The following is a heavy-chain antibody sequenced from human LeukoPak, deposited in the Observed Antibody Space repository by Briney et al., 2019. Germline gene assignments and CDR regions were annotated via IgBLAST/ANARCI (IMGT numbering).Heavy chain of an antibody. CDR3: ARADYDFWSGYYFDY. Sequence: PSETLSLTCTVSGGSISSYYWSWVRLPPGKELEWIGYIYYSGSTNYNPSLKSRVTISVDTSKNQFSLKLSSVTAADTAVYYCARADYDFWSGYYFDYWGQGTLVTVSS. CDR2: IYYSGST. V-gene: IGHV4-59*01. J-gene: IGHJ4*02. D-gene: IGHD3-3*01. CDR1: GGSISSYY.